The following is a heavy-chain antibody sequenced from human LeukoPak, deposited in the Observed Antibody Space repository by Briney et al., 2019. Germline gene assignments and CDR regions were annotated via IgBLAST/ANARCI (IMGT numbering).Heavy chain of an antibody. D-gene: IGHD3-10*01. Sequence: TGGSLRLSCAASGFTVSSNYMSWVRQAPGKGLEWVSVIYSGGSTYYADSVKGRFTISRDDPHNTLYLQMNSLRAEDTAVYFCARGGVDYYGSGTYYLMYYFDYWGQGALVTVSS. CDR3: ARGGVDYYGSGTYYLMYYFDY. V-gene: IGHV3-53*01. J-gene: IGHJ4*02. CDR1: GFTVSSNY. CDR2: IYSGGST.